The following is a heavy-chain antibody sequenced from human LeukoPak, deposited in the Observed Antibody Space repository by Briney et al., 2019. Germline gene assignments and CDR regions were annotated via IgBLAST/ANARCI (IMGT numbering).Heavy chain of an antibody. CDR2: IYYSGST. Sequence: PSETLSLTCTVSGGSISSYYWSGIRQPPGKGLEWIGYIYYSGSTNYNPSLKSRVTISVDTSKNQFSLKLSSVTAADTAVYYCARGPLDLYSSSWLLFDYWGQGTLVTVSS. J-gene: IGHJ4*02. CDR3: ARGPLDLYSSSWLLFDY. CDR1: GGSISSYY. D-gene: IGHD6-13*01. V-gene: IGHV4-59*01.